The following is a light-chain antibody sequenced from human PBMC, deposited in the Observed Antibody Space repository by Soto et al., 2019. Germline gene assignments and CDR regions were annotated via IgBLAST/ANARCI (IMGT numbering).Light chain of an antibody. CDR3: AAWDDSLNGYV. J-gene: IGLJ1*01. V-gene: IGLV1-44*01. Sequence: QSALTQPPSASGTAGQRVTISCSGSTSNIGSNTVNCYHQLPGTAPKHLIYSNNQRPSGVLDRLSGAKSGTTSSLAISGLLSADEADYYCAAWDDSLNGYVFGTGTKVTVL. CDR2: SNN. CDR1: TSNIGSNT.